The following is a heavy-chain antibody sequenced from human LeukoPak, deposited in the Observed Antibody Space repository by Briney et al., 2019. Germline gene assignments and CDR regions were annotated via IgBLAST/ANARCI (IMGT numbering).Heavy chain of an antibody. CDR3: TRYCGGDCYDAFDI. D-gene: IGHD2-21*02. V-gene: IGHV3-49*04. CDR1: GFTFGDYA. Sequence: GGSLRLSCTASGFTFGDYAMSWVRQAPGKGLEWVGFISGKAYGGTTQYAVSVKGRFTISRDDSTSIAYLQMNSLKTEDTAVYYCTRYCGGDCYDAFDIWGQGTMVTVSS. J-gene: IGHJ3*02. CDR2: ISGKAYGGTT.